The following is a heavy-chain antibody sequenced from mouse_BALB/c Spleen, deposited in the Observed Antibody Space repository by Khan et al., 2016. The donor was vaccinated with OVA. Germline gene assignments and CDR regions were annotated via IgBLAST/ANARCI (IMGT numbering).Heavy chain of an antibody. CDR1: GYTFTNYV. CDR3: AREASSWDFSFPY. V-gene: IGHV1S136*01. J-gene: IGHJ3*01. Sequence: VQLQQSGPELVEPGASVKMSCKASGYTFTNYVIHWVKQKPGQGLEWIGYINPDNAGTRYNEKFKGKATLTSDISSTTAYMEFSNLTSEDSAVYCGAREASSWDFSFPYWGQGTLVTVSA. D-gene: IGHD4-1*01. CDR2: INPDNAGT.